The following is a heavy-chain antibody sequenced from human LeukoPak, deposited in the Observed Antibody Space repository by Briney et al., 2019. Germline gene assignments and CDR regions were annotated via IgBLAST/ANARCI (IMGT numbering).Heavy chain of an antibody. V-gene: IGHV1-69*13. CDR2: IIPIFGTA. D-gene: IGHD5-18*01. CDR3: AIRRAPRYSYGPHYGMDV. Sequence: SVKVSCKASGGAFSSYAISWVRQAPGQGLEWMGGIIPIFGTANYAQKFQGRVTITADESTSTAYMELSSLRSEDTAVYYCAIRRAPRYSYGPHYGMDVWGQGTTVTVSS. CDR1: GGAFSSYA. J-gene: IGHJ6*02.